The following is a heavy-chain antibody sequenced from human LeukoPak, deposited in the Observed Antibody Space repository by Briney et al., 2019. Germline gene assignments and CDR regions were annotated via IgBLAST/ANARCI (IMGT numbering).Heavy chain of an antibody. CDR1: GYTFTSYG. D-gene: IGHD6-19*01. Sequence: ASVKVSCKASGYTFTSYGISWVRQAPGQGLEWMGWISAYNGNTNYAQKLQGRVTMTTDTSTSTAYMELRSLRSDDTAVYYCARGYSSGWYYYYYGMDVWGQGTTVTVSS. CDR3: ARGYSSGWYYYYYGMDV. V-gene: IGHV1-18*01. J-gene: IGHJ6*02. CDR2: ISAYNGNT.